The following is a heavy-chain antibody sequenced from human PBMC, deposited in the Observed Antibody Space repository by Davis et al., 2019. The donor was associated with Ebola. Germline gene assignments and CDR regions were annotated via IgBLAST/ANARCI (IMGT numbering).Heavy chain of an antibody. CDR2: IRSKAYGGTT. D-gene: IGHD1-26*01. CDR1: GFTFGDYA. J-gene: IGHJ4*02. V-gene: IGHV3-49*04. CDR3: TREFGGSYDY. Sequence: GESLKISCVASGFTFGDYAMSWVRQAPGKGLEWVGFIRSKAYGGTTEYAASVKGRFTISRDDSKSIAYLQMNNLKTDDTAFYYCTREFGGSYDYWGQGTLVTVSS.